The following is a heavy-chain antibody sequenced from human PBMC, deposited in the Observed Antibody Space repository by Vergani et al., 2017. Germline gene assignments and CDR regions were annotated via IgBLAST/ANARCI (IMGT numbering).Heavy chain of an antibody. CDR2: IYHSGST. D-gene: IGHD3-22*01. CDR1: GYSISSGYY. Sequence: QVQLQESGPGLVKPSETPSLTCTVSGYSISSGYYWGWIRQPPGKGLEWIGIIYHSGSTYYNPSLKSRVTISVDTSKNQFSLKLSSVTAADTAVYYCARHPFHYYDSSGYQYYFDYWGQGTLVTVSS. J-gene: IGHJ4*02. CDR3: ARHPFHYYDSSGYQYYFDY. V-gene: IGHV4-38-2*02.